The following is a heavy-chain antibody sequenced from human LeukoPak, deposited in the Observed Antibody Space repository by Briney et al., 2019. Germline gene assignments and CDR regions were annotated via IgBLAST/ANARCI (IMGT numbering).Heavy chain of an antibody. CDR1: GGSFSGYY. CDR2: ISHSGST. V-gene: IGHV4-34*01. CDR3: ARYTMVRGVIFYYYYYMDV. Sequence: NPSETLSLTCAVYGGSFSGYYWSWIRQPPGKGLEWIGEISHSGSTNYNPSLKSRVTISVDTSKNQFSLKLSSVTAADTAVYYCARYTMVRGVIFYYYYYMDVWGKGTTVTISS. J-gene: IGHJ6*03. D-gene: IGHD3-10*01.